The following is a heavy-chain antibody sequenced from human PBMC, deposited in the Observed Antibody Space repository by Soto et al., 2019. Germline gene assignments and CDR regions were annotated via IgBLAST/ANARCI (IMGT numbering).Heavy chain of an antibody. CDR3: GRGGRGYTRDDVFDI. Sequence: EVQLVESGGGLVKPGGSLRLSCVDSGFSFRSYSMNWVRQAPGKGLEWVSSISYISNPIYYADSLKGRFTISRDNARNSLLLQMNSLRAEDTAVYSGGRGGRGYTRDDVFDIWGQGTMVTVSS. CDR1: GFSFRSYS. J-gene: IGHJ3*02. CDR2: ISYISNPI. D-gene: IGHD2-2*02. V-gene: IGHV3-21*06.